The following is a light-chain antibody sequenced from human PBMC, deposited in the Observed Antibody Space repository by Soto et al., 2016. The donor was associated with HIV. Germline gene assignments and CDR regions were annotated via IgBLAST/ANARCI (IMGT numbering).Light chain of an antibody. V-gene: IGKV2-30*02. Sequence: DVVMTQSPLSLPVTLGQPASISCRSSQSLVHSDGNTYLNWFQQRPGQSPRRLIYKVSNRDSGVPDRFSGSGSGTDFTLKISRVEAEDVGVYYCMQGTHWPPWTFGQGTTVEIK. CDR1: QSLVHSDGNTY. CDR3: MQGTHWPPWT. J-gene: IGKJ1*01. CDR2: KVS.